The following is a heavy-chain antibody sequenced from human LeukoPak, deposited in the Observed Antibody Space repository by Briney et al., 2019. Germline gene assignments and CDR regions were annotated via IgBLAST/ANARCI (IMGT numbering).Heavy chain of an antibody. CDR3: ARSSSAVAGNGVDY. CDR2: IYYSGST. J-gene: IGHJ4*02. D-gene: IGHD6-19*01. Sequence: SETLSLTCTVSGGSISSNNYYWGWIRQPPGKGLEWIGIIYYSGSTYYNPSLKSRVTMSVDTSKNQFSLRLTSVTAADTAVYYCARSSSAVAGNGVDYWGQGTLVSVSS. CDR1: GGSISSNNYY. V-gene: IGHV4-39*07.